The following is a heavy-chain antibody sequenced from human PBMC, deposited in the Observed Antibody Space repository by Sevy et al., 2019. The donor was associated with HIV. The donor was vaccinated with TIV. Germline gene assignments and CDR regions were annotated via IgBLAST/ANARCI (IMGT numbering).Heavy chain of an antibody. CDR3: ARDDESTPRVLDY. CDR2: IYYTGSA. Sequence: SETLSLTCSVSGGSISSYFWTWIRQPPGKGLEWIGHIYYTGSANYNPSLKSRVTISIDKSKSQFSLNLSSVTAADTAVYYCARDDESTPRVLDYWGQGALVTVSS. V-gene: IGHV4-59*01. CDR1: GGSISSYF. D-gene: IGHD3-3*01. J-gene: IGHJ4*02.